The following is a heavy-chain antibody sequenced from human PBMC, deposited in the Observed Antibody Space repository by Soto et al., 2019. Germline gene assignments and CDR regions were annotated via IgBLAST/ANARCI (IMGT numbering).Heavy chain of an antibody. J-gene: IGHJ6*03. D-gene: IGHD6-6*01. CDR1: GFTLSGYA. CDR2: ISSNGVGT. V-gene: IGHV3-64*01. Sequence: GGSLRLSCAASGFTLSGYAMDWVRQAPGKGLKYVSGISSNGVGTYYANSVQGRFTISRDNSKNTVYLQMGSLRPEDMVVYYCARRARPDFYYMDVWGKGTTVTVSS. CDR3: ARRARPDFYYMDV.